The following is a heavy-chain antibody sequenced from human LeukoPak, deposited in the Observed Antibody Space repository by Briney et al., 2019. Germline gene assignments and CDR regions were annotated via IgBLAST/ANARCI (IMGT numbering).Heavy chain of an antibody. Sequence: GGSLRLSCVASAFAFSSNWMSWVRQAPGKWLEWAASIKEDGSETYYVDSVKGRFTISRDNAKNSLYLQMSSLRAEDTAVYYCARDLHPRYYLPDYWGQGTLVTVSS. CDR1: AFAFSSNW. CDR3: ARDLHPRYYLPDY. D-gene: IGHD1-26*01. V-gene: IGHV3-7*04. J-gene: IGHJ4*02. CDR2: IKEDGSET.